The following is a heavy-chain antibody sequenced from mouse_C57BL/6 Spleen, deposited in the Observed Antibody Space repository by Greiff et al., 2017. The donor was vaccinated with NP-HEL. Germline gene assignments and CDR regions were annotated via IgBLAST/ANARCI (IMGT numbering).Heavy chain of an antibody. CDR1: GYAFSSSW. V-gene: IGHV1-82*01. Sequence: QVQLKQSGPELVKPGASVKISCKASGYAFSSSWMNWVKQRPGKGLEWIGRIYPGDGDTNYNGKFKGKATLTADKSSSTAYMQLSSLTSEDSAVYFCARFEDYYGSSFDYWGQGTTLTVSS. CDR3: ARFEDYYGSSFDY. CDR2: IYPGDGDT. D-gene: IGHD1-1*01. J-gene: IGHJ2*01.